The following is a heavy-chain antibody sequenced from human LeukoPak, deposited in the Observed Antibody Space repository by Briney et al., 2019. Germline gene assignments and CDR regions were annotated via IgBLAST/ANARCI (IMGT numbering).Heavy chain of an antibody. Sequence: SGTLSLTCAVSGGSISSSNWWSWVRQPPGKGLEWIGEIYHSGSTNYNPSLKSRVTISVDKSKNQFSLKLSSVTAADTAVYYCATVSSSGWQSIDYWGQGTLVTVSS. D-gene: IGHD6-19*01. V-gene: IGHV4-4*02. CDR3: ATVSSSGWQSIDY. CDR1: GGSISSSNW. J-gene: IGHJ4*02. CDR2: IYHSGST.